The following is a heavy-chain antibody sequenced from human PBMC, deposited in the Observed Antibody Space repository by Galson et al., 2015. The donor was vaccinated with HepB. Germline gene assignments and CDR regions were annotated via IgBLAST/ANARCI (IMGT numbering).Heavy chain of an antibody. J-gene: IGHJ3*02. CDR2: IIPIFGTA. V-gene: IGHV1-69*06. D-gene: IGHD5-12*01. Sequence: SVKVSCKASGGTFSSYAISWVRQAPGQGLEWMGGIIPIFGTANYAQKFQGRVTITADKSTSTAYMELSSLRSEDTAVHYCAMEVATLDAFDIWGQGTMVTVSS. CDR1: GGTFSSYA. CDR3: AMEVATLDAFDI.